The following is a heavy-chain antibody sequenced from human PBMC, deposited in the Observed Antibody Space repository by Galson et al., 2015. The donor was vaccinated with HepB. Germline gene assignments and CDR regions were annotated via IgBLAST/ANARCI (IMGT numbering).Heavy chain of an antibody. D-gene: IGHD3-16*01. CDR2: ISYDGSNK. CDR3: ADGGDFDL. CDR1: GFTFSSYG. Sequence: SLRLSCAASGFTFSSYGMHWVRQAPGKGLEWVAVISYDGSNKYYADSVKGRFTISRDNSKSTLYLQMNSLRAEDTAVYYCADGGDFDLWGRGTLVTVSS. J-gene: IGHJ2*01. V-gene: IGHV3-30*03.